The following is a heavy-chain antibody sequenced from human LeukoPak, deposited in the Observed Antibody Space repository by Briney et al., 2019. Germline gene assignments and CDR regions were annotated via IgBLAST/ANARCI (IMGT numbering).Heavy chain of an antibody. Sequence: SETLSLTCAVSGYSISSGYYWGWIRQPPGKGLEWIGSIYHSGSTYYNPSLKSRVTISVDTSKSQFSLKLSSVTAADTAVYYCARRAMVYYFDYWGQGTLVTVSS. J-gene: IGHJ4*02. CDR3: ARRAMVYYFDY. CDR1: GYSISSGYY. D-gene: IGHD5-18*01. CDR2: IYHSGST. V-gene: IGHV4-38-2*01.